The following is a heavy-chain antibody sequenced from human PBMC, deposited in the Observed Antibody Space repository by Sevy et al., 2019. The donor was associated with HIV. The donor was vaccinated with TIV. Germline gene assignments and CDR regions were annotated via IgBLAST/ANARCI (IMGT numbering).Heavy chain of an antibody. Sequence: GGSLRLSCVVSGFSVSSNYMSWVRQAPGMGLEWVSNIYSDGRTYYADAVRGRFTISRDTSKNTVYLEMKSLRAEDTAVYYCTREDIVLGEDNYYGMDVWGHGTTVTVSS. J-gene: IGHJ6*02. CDR2: IYSDGRT. CDR1: GFSVSSNY. CDR3: TREDIVLGEDNYYGMDV. V-gene: IGHV3-53*01. D-gene: IGHD2-15*01.